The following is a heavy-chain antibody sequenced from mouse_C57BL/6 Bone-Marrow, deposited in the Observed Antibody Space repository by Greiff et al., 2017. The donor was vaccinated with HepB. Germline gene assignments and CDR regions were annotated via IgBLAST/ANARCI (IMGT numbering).Heavy chain of an antibody. D-gene: IGHD1-1*02. Sequence: EVQRVESGGGLVQPKGSLKLSCAASGFSFNTYAMNWVRQAPGKGLEWVARIRSKSNNYATYYADSVKDRFTISRDDSESMLYLQMNNLKTEDTAMYYCVRHDWVAPYAMDYWGQGTSVTVSS. V-gene: IGHV10-1*01. CDR1: GFSFNTYA. CDR2: IRSKSNNYAT. CDR3: VRHDWVAPYAMDY. J-gene: IGHJ4*01.